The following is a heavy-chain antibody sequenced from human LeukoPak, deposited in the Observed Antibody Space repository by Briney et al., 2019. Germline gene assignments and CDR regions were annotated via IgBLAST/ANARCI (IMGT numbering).Heavy chain of an antibody. J-gene: IGHJ5*02. Sequence: PSETLSLTCTVSGGSISSSSYYWAWIRQPPGKGLEWIGNFYYSNPSLKSRVTISVDTSKKQSVLKMTSVTAADTAVYYCARRRSPAGSTSWFDPWGRGTLVTVSS. CDR1: GGSISSSSYY. V-gene: IGHV4-39*01. CDR3: ARRRSPAGSTSWFDP. CDR2: FYY. D-gene: IGHD1/OR15-1a*01.